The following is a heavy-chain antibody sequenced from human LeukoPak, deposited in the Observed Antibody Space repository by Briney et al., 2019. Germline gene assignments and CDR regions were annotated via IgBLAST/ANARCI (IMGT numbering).Heavy chain of an antibody. V-gene: IGHV1-18*01. CDR3: ARVAAVGGNYAFDI. J-gene: IGHJ3*02. Sequence: GASVKVSCKSSGYTFTSYGISWVRQAPGQGLEWMGWISAYNGNTNYAQKLQGRVTMTTDTPTSTAYMELRSLRSDDTAVYYCARVAAVGGNYAFDIWGQGTMVTVSS. D-gene: IGHD1-26*01. CDR2: ISAYNGNT. CDR1: GYTFTSYG.